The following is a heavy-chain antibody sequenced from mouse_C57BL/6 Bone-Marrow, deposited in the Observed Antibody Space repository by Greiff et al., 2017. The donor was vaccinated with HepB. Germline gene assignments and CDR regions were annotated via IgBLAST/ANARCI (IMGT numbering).Heavy chain of an antibody. CDR2: ILPGSGNT. Sequence: QFQLQHSGAELLKPGASVKFSCKASGYTFTGYWIEWVKQRPGLGLEWIGEILPGSGNTNYIEKFKGKATFTAVTSSNTAYMQLSSLTTEYSAIYYCARSESNYPWYCDVWGTGTTVTVSS. CDR3: ARSESNYPWYCDV. D-gene: IGHD2-5*01. CDR1: GYTFTGYW. J-gene: IGHJ1*03. V-gene: IGHV1-9*01.